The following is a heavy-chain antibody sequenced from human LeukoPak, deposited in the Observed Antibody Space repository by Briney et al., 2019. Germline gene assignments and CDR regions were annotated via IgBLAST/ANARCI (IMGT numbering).Heavy chain of an antibody. CDR3: ARDVRFTIFGVVTLDY. CDR2: MNPNNGNT. CDR1: GYTFTSYD. V-gene: IGHV1-8*01. J-gene: IGHJ4*02. D-gene: IGHD3-3*01. Sequence: ASVKVSCRASGYTFTSYDINWVRQATGQGLEWMGWMNPNNGNTGYAQKFQGRVTMTRDTSISTAYMELSSLRSDDTAVYYCARDVRFTIFGVVTLDYWGQGTLVTVSS.